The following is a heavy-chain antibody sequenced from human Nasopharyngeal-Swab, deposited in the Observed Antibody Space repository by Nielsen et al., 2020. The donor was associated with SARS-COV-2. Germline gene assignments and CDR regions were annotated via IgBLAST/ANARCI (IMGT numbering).Heavy chain of an antibody. CDR3: ARVGAAQYDFWSGYWPGG. Sequence: SETLSLTCTVSGGSISSSSYYWGWIRQPPGKGLEWIGSIYYSGSTYYNPSLKSRVTISVDTSKNQFSLKLSSVTAADTAVYYCARVGAAQYDFWSGYWPGGWGQGTLVTVSS. CDR1: GGSISSSSYY. V-gene: IGHV4-39*01. J-gene: IGHJ4*02. CDR2: IYYSGST. D-gene: IGHD3-3*01.